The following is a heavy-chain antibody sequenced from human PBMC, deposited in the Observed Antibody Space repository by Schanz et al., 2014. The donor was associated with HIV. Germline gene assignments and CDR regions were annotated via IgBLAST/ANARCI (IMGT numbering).Heavy chain of an antibody. CDR3: AKFGRLLGNFDD. CDR1: GFTFTDNY. V-gene: IGHV3-11*01. CDR2: ISVNGATR. D-gene: IGHD2-15*01. Sequence: QEQLVESGGGSVKPGGSLRLSCAASGFTFTDNYMSWIRQAPGKGLEWLSYISVNGATREYADSVKGRFTISRDNARTSLYLQMNSLRAEDTAVYYCAKFGRLLGNFDDWGQGTLVTVSS. J-gene: IGHJ4*02.